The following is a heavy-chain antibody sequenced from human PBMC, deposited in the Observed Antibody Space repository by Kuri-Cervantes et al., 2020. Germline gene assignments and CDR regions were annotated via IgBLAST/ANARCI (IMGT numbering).Heavy chain of an antibody. CDR2: IRYDSTDK. V-gene: IGHV3-30*02. D-gene: IGHD4-17*01. Sequence: GGSLRLSCAASGFTFSTYGMHWVRQAPDKGLEWVAFIRYDSTDKYYADSVRGRFTISRDNSKSALYLEMNTLRPEDTAVYYCARRPVTLVLDYWGQGTLVTVSS. CDR1: GFTFSTYG. CDR3: ARRPVTLVLDY. J-gene: IGHJ4*02.